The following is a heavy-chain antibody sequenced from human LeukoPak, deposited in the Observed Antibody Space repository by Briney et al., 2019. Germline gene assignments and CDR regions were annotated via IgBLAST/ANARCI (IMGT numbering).Heavy chain of an antibody. J-gene: IGHJ4*02. Sequence: ASVKVSCKVSGYTLTELFMHWVRQAPGKGLEWMGGFDPEDGETIYAQKFQGRVTMTEDTSTDTADMELRSLRSEDTAVYCCAAAVRSMTTVTRPLDYWGQGTLVTVSS. V-gene: IGHV1-24*01. CDR2: FDPEDGET. CDR3: AAAVRSMTTVTRPLDY. D-gene: IGHD4-17*01. CDR1: GYTLTELF.